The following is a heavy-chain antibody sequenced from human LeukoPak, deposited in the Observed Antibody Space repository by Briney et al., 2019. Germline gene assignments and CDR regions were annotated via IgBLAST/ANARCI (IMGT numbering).Heavy chain of an antibody. Sequence: SETLSLTCAVYGGSFSGYYWSWIRQPPGKGLEWIGEINHSGSTNYNPSLKSRVTISVDTSKNQFSLKLSSVTAADTAVYYCARAHSSSWFVYYYYYYMDVWGKGTTVTVSS. CDR1: GGSFSGYY. V-gene: IGHV4-34*01. J-gene: IGHJ6*03. CDR3: ARAHSSSWFVYYYYYYMDV. CDR2: INHSGST. D-gene: IGHD6-13*01.